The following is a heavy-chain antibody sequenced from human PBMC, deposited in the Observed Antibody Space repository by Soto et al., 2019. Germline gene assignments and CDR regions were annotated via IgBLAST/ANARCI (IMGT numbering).Heavy chain of an antibody. D-gene: IGHD3-10*01. CDR1: GFTFSSYW. V-gene: IGHV3-74*01. CDR3: ARDDYRSGSPEGYYYYGMDV. CDR2: INSDGSST. Sequence: GGSLRLSCAASGFTFSSYWMHWVRQAPGKGLVWVSRINSDGSSTSYADSVKGRFTISRDNAKNTLYLQMNSLRAEDTAVYYCARDDYRSGSPEGYYYYGMDVWGQGTTVTVSS. J-gene: IGHJ6*02.